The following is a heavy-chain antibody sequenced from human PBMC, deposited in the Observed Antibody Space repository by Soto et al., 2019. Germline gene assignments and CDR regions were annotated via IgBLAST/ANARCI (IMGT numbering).Heavy chain of an antibody. CDR3: TTDPVTMIVVVPSSG. Sequence: GGSLRLSCAASGFTFSNAWMNWVRQDPGKGLEWVGRIKSKTDGGTTDYAAPVKGRFTISRDDSKNTLYLQMDSLKTEDTAVYYCTTDPVTMIVVVPSSGWGQGTLVTVSS. V-gene: IGHV3-15*07. CDR1: GFTFSNAW. J-gene: IGHJ4*02. D-gene: IGHD3-22*01. CDR2: IKSKTDGGTT.